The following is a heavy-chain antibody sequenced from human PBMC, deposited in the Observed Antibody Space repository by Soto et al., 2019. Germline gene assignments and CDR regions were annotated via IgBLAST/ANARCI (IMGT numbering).Heavy chain of an antibody. J-gene: IGHJ6*02. CDR1: GFTFSSYS. Sequence: EVQLVESGGGLVKPGGSLRLSCAASGFTFSSYSMNWVRQAPGKGLEWVSSISSSSSYIYYADSVKGRFTISRDNAKNSLYLQMNSLRAGDTAVYYCARGGGFYASGSYYSTPYGLDVWGQGTTVTVSS. CDR2: ISSSSSYI. D-gene: IGHD3-10*01. CDR3: ARGGGFYASGSYYSTPYGLDV. V-gene: IGHV3-21*01.